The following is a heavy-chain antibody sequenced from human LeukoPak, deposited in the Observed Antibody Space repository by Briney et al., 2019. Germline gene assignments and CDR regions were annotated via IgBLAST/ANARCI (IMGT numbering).Heavy chain of an antibody. CDR2: INPNSGGT. Sequence: ASVKVSCKASGYTFTGYYMHWVRQAPGQGLEWMGWINPNSGGTNYAQKFQGRVTITADESTSTAYMELSSLRSEDTAVYYCARSYYDILTGNPTYYYYYMDVWGKGTTVTISS. CDR1: GYTFTGYY. J-gene: IGHJ6*03. V-gene: IGHV1-2*02. CDR3: ARSYYDILTGNPTYYYYYMDV. D-gene: IGHD3-9*01.